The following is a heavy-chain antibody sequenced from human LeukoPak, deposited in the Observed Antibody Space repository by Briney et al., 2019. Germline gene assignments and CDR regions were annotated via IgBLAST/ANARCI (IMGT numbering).Heavy chain of an antibody. V-gene: IGHV4-39*07. Sequence: SETLSLTCIVSGDSISSSSYYWGWIRQPPGEGLEWIGSIYYSGSTYYNPSLKGRVTISLDTSKNQFSLKVRSVTAADTAVYYCAKDYCGDGSCYSFHVFDYWGQGTLVTVSS. J-gene: IGHJ4*02. CDR2: IYYSGST. CDR3: AKDYCGDGSCYSFHVFDY. CDR1: GDSISSSSYY. D-gene: IGHD2-15*01.